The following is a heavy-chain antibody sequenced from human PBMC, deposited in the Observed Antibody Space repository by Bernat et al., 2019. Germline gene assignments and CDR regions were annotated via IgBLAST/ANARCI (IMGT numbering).Heavy chain of an antibody. CDR1: GFTFSNYA. J-gene: IGHJ4*02. CDR2: ISGPGVST. D-gene: IGHD5-18*01. CDR3: TKGRAAYTYGLPDY. Sequence: EVQLLESGGGLVPPGGSVRLSCTASGFTFSNYAMGWVRQAPGKGLEWLSFISGPGVSTYFADTVKGRFTISRDNSKNTLYLQMNGLRAEDTAVYYCTKGRAAYTYGLPDYWGQGTLVTVSS. V-gene: IGHV3-23*01.